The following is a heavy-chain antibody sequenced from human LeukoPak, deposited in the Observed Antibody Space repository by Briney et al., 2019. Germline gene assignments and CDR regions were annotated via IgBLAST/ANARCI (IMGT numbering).Heavy chain of an antibody. CDR2: INQSGST. CDR1: GGSFSGYY. D-gene: IGHD3-10*01. J-gene: IGHJ6*03. Sequence: SETLSLTCAVYGGSFSGYYWSWIRQPPGKGLEWIGEINQSGSTNYNPSLKSRVTISVDTSKNQFSLKLSSVTAADTAVYYCARVFRVPTNYYYYYYMDVWGKGTTVTVSS. CDR3: ARVFRVPTNYYYYYYMDV. V-gene: IGHV4-34*01.